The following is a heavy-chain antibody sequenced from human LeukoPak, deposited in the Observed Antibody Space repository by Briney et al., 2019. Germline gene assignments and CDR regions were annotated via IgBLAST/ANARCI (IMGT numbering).Heavy chain of an antibody. J-gene: IGHJ6*02. CDR2: MNPNNVNT. V-gene: IGHV1-8*01. Sequence: GASVKVSCKASGYTFTGYDINWVRQATGQGLEWMGWMNPNNVNTGYAQKFQGRVTMTRSTSIGTAYMELSSLRSEDTAVYYCARLASSSWPLYYYYGMDVGGQGTTVTVSS. D-gene: IGHD6-13*01. CDR3: ARLASSSWPLYYYYGMDV. CDR1: GYTFTGYD.